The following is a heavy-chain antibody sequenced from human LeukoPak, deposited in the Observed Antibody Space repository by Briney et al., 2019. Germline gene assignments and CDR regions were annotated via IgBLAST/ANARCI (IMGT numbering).Heavy chain of an antibody. CDR3: AREGGYGSGRGWFDP. J-gene: IGHJ5*02. CDR2: ISSRSSYT. CDR1: GFTFSDYY. D-gene: IGHD3-10*01. V-gene: IGHV3-11*05. Sequence: GGSLRLSCAASGFTFSDYYMTWIRQAPGKGLEWVSYISSRSSYTEYADSVKGRFTISRDNAKNSVYLQMNSLRADDTAVYYCAREGGYGSGRGWFDPWGQGTLVTVSS.